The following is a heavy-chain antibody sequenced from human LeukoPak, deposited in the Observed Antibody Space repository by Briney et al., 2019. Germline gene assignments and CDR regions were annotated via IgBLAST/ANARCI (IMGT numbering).Heavy chain of an antibody. CDR3: ARERDDFWSGYQLPAYYFDY. J-gene: IGHJ4*02. CDR2: IYTSGST. V-gene: IGHV4-61*02. D-gene: IGHD3-3*01. CDR1: GGSISSGSYY. Sequence: SETLSLTCTVSGGSISSGSYYWSWIRQPAGKGLEWIGRIYTSGSTNYNPSLKSRVTISVDTSKNQFSLKLSSVTAADTAVYYCARERDDFWSGYQLPAYYFDYWGQGTLVTVSS.